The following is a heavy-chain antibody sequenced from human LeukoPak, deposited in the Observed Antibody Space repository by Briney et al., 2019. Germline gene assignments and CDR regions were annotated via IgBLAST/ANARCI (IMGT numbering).Heavy chain of an antibody. CDR2: INPSGGST. Sequence: ASVKVSCKASGYTFTSYYMHWVRQAPGQGLEWMGIINPSGGSTSYAQKFQGRVTMTRDTSTSTVYMELSSLRPEDTAVYYCATDALPGFDYWGQGTLVTVSS. V-gene: IGHV1-46*01. CDR3: ATDALPGFDY. J-gene: IGHJ4*02. CDR1: GYTFTSYY.